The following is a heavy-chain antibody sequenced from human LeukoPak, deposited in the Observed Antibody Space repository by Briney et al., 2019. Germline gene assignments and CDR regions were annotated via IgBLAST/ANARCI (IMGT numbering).Heavy chain of an antibody. Sequence: SVKVSCKASGYTFTSHDISWVRQAPGQGLEWMGRIIPILGIANYAQKFQGRATITADKSTSTAYMELSSLRSEDTAVYYCARFQDYDFWSGYPPADYYYYMDVWGKGTTVTVSS. J-gene: IGHJ6*03. CDR3: ARFQDYDFWSGYPPADYYYYMDV. CDR2: IIPILGIA. D-gene: IGHD3-3*01. CDR1: GYTFTSHD. V-gene: IGHV1-69*04.